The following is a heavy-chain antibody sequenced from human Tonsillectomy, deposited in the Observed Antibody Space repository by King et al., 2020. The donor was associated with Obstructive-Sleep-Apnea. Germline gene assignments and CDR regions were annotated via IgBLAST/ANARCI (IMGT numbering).Heavy chain of an antibody. D-gene: IGHD3-3*01. V-gene: IGHV5-51*01. CDR1: GYTFSKYW. Sequence: VQLVESGAEGKKPGESLKISCKGSGYTFSKYWIAWVRQVPGKGLEWMGMIYPGDSDTRNSPSFEGQVTISVDKSVSTAYVQWSSLKASDTAMYYWARLVEDGLSFGRLDYWGQGTLVIVSS. J-gene: IGHJ4*02. CDR3: ARLVEDGLSFGRLDY. CDR2: IYPGDSDT.